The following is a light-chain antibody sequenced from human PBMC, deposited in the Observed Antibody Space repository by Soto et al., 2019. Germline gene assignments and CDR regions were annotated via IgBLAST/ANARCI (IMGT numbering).Light chain of an antibody. J-gene: IGLJ1*01. CDR3: QVWDTSSDHNV. V-gene: IGLV3-21*01. CDR1: NIGSKS. Sequence: SYELTQSPSVSVAPGQTATITCGGNNIGSKSVNWYQHKAGQAPVLVMSYDSDRPSGIPERFSGSNSGNTATLTLSRVESGAEADYYCQVWDTSSDHNVFGSGTKLTVL. CDR2: YDS.